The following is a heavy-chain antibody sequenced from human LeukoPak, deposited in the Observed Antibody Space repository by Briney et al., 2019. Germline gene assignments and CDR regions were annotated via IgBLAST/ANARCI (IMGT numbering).Heavy chain of an antibody. J-gene: IGHJ4*02. CDR2: IFYTGST. Sequence: SETLSLTCTVSGGSISSYHCSWIRQPPGKGLEWIGYIFYTGSTNYNPSLKGRVTISVDRSKNQFSLKLSSVTAADTAVYYCATLTTVVTPSYFDYWGQGTLVTVSS. CDR3: ATLTTVVTPSYFDY. V-gene: IGHV4-59*08. D-gene: IGHD4-23*01. CDR1: GGSISSYH.